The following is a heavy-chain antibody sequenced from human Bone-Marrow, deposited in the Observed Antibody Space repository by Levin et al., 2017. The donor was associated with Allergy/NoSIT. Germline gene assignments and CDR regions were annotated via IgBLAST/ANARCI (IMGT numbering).Heavy chain of an antibody. CDR1: GFILGNHA. V-gene: IGHV3-9*01. CDR2: ISWNSGFL. CDR3: ARDKGLRNGVLDD. J-gene: IGHJ4*02. Sequence: GGSLRLSCAASGFILGNHAMHWVRQAPGKGLEWVSSISWNSGFLDFADSVKGRFTISRDNAKNSLYLRMKSLTVEDTAVYFCARDKGLRNGVLDDWGQGTLVSVSS. D-gene: IGHD3-3*01.